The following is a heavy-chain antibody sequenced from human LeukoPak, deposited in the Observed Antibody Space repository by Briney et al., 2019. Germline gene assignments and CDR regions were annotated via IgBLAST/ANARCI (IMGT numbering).Heavy chain of an antibody. D-gene: IGHD3-3*01. CDR1: GYTLTELS. V-gene: IGHV1-24*01. CDR2: FDPEDGAT. J-gene: IGHJ1*01. Sequence: ASVKVSCKVSGYTLTELSMHWVRQAPRKGLEWMGGFDPEDGATIYAQKFQGRVTMTEDTSTDTAYMELSSLRSEDTAVYYCARDSYDFWSGYYTGRYFQHWGQGTLVTVSS. CDR3: ARDSYDFWSGYYTGRYFQH.